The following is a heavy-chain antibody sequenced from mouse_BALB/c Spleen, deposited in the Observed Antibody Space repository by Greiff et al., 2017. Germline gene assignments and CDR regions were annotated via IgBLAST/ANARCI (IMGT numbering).Heavy chain of an antibody. V-gene: IGHV1-18*01. CDR3: ARPGYYGSSYVGFAY. Sequence: EVQLQQSGPELVKPGASVKIPCKASGYTFTDYNMDWVKQSHGKSLEWIGDINPNNGGTIYNQKFKGKATLTVDKSSSTAYMELRSLTSEDTAVYYCARPGYYGSSYVGFAYWGQGTLVTVSA. CDR2: INPNNGGT. D-gene: IGHD1-1*01. CDR1: GYTFTDYN. J-gene: IGHJ3*01.